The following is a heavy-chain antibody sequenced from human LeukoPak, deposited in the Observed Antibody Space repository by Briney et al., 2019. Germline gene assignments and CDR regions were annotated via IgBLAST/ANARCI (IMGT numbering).Heavy chain of an antibody. CDR1: GFTFSSYG. CDR3: ATAYYYGSGSISYYFDY. CDR2: ISYDGSNK. V-gene: IGHV3-30*03. J-gene: IGHJ4*02. Sequence: PGGSLRLSCAASGFTFSSYGMHWVRQAPGKGLEWVAVISYDGSNKYYADSVKGRFTISRDNSKNTLYLQMNSLRAEDTAVYYCATAYYYGSGSISYYFDYWGQGTLVTVSS. D-gene: IGHD3-10*01.